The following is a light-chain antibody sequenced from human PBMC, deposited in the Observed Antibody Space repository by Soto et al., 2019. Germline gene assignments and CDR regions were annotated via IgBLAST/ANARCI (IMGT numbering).Light chain of an antibody. CDR3: QQYGSTPPT. CDR1: QSISASY. J-gene: IGKJ1*01. CDR2: GAF. Sequence: VATQSPGTLSLFPGERATLSCRASQSISASYLAWYQHKPGQAPRLLIYGAFNRATGIPDRFSGRASGPDYTLTISGLEAEDFAVYYCQQYGSTPPTFGQGTKVEIK. V-gene: IGKV3-20*01.